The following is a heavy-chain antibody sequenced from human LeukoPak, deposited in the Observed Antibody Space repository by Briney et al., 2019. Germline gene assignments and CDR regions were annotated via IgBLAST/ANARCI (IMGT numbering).Heavy chain of an antibody. CDR3: ARQTGYCSSTSCYPLDY. CDR2: IYPGDSDT. D-gene: IGHD2-2*01. V-gene: IGHV5-51*01. J-gene: IGHJ4*02. CDR1: GYSFTTYW. Sequence: GESLKISCKSSGYSFTTYWIAWVRQMPGKGLEWMGMIYPGDSDTRYSPSFQGQVTISADKSISTAYLQWSSLKASDTAMYYCARQTGYCSSTSCYPLDYWGQGTLVTVSS.